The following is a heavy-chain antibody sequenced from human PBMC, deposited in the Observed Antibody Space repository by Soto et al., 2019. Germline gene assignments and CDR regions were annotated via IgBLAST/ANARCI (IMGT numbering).Heavy chain of an antibody. D-gene: IGHD3-10*01. Sequence: QVQLQQWGAGLLKPSETLSLTCAVYGGSFSGYYWSWIRQPPGTGLEWIGEINHSGSTNYEPSLKSRVTISVDTSKNQFSLKLSSVTAADTAVYYCARERAVLLWFGVNWFDPWGQGTLVTVSS. J-gene: IGHJ5*02. V-gene: IGHV4-34*01. CDR2: INHSGST. CDR3: ARERAVLLWFGVNWFDP. CDR1: GGSFSGYY.